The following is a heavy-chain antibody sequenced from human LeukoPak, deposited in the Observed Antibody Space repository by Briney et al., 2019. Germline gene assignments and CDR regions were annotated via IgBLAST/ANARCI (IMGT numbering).Heavy chain of an antibody. D-gene: IGHD6-6*01. Sequence: SETLSLTCAVYSGSFTGFYWSWIRRSPGRGLEWIGEINHNGGTNYTPSLKSRVTISLDMSKNQFSLKLSSVTAADTAVYFCARRGSYPNAFDIWGQGAMITASS. J-gene: IGHJ3*02. V-gene: IGHV4-34*01. CDR2: INHNGGT. CDR3: ARRGSYPNAFDI. CDR1: SGSFTGFY.